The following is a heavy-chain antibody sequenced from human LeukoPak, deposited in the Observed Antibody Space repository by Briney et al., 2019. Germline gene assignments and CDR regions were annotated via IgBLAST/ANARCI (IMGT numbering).Heavy chain of an antibody. CDR3: TVETGYFDY. CDR2: IKSKTDGGTT. CDR1: GFMFDDFG. J-gene: IGHJ4*02. Sequence: GGSLRLSCVGSGFMFDDFGMHWVRQAPGKGLEWVGRIKSKTDGGTTDYAAPVKGRFTISRDDSKNTLYLQMNSLKTEDTAVYYCTVETGYFDYWGQGTLVTVSS. V-gene: IGHV3-15*01.